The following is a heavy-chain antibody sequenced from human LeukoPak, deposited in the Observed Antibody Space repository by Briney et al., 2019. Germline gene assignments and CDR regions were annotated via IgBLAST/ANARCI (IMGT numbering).Heavy chain of an antibody. CDR3: AKSAAGYGPTSFRFDY. D-gene: IGHD3-10*01. J-gene: IGHJ4*02. Sequence: GGSLRLSCAASGFTFSAYAMSWVRQAPGKGLEWVSGISGTDGDTWYEDSVKGRFTISRDNSQNTLYLQMNSLRAEDTAVYYCAKSAAGYGPTSFRFDYWGQGALVTVSS. CDR2: ISGTDGDT. V-gene: IGHV3-23*01. CDR1: GFTFSAYA.